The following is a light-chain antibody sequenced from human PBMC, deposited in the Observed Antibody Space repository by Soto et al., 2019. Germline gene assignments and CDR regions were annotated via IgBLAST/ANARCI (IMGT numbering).Light chain of an antibody. V-gene: IGLV2-23*01. J-gene: IGLJ1*01. CDR1: SSDVGGYNL. Sequence: QSVLTQPASVSGSPGQSITISCTGTSSDVGGYNLVSWYQHHPGKAPKLMIYEGTTRPSGISNRFSGSKSGNTASLTISGLQAEDEADYYCWSYAVGNSYVFGSRTKLTVL. CDR3: WSYAVGNSYV. CDR2: EGT.